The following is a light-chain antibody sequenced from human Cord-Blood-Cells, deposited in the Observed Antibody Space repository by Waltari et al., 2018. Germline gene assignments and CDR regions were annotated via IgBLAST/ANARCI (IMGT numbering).Light chain of an antibody. CDR1: QSISSD. V-gene: IGKV1-39*01. J-gene: IGKJ5*01. CDR3: QQSYSTPIT. CDR2: AAS. Sequence: DIQMTQSPSSLSASVGDRVTITCRASQSISSDLNWYQQKPGKAPKLLIYAASSLQSGVPSRFSGSGSETDFTLTISSLQPEDFATYYCQQSYSTPITFGQGTRLEIK.